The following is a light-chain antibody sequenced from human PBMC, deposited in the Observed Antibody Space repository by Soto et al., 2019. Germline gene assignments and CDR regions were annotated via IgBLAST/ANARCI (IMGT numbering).Light chain of an antibody. CDR3: QVWDSGSDL. CDR2: DDS. J-gene: IGLJ2*01. Sequence: SYELTQPPSVSVAPGQTATFLCGGDNIAYKTVHWYQQRPRQAPVLVVYDDSDRPSVIPERFAGANSGNTATLTINRVEAWEEADYYCQVWDSGSDLFGGGTKLTVL. CDR1: NIAYKT. V-gene: IGLV3-21*02.